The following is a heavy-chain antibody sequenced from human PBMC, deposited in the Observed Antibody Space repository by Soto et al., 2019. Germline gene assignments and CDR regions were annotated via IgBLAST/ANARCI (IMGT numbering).Heavy chain of an antibody. V-gene: IGHV6-1*01. CDR1: GGSVSSNSAA. CDR2: TYYRYKWYN. J-gene: IGHJ4*02. CDR3: ARGYPDYGDYFDY. Sequence: SQTLSLTCAISGGSVSSNSAAWNWIRQSPSRGLEWLGRTYYRYKWYNDYAVSVKSRITITPDTSKNQFSLQLNSVTPEYTAVYYCARGYPDYGDYFDYWGQGTLSTVSS. D-gene: IGHD4-17*01.